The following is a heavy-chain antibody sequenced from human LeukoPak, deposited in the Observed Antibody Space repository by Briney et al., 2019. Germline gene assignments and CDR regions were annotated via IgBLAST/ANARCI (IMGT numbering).Heavy chain of an antibody. Sequence: GGSLRLSCAASGFTFSSYEMNWVRQAPGQGLEWVSYINSNGRTIYYADSVRGRFTISRDNAKNSLFLQMNSLRAEDTAVYYCLCLWFGKGVYWGRGTLVTVSS. J-gene: IGHJ4*02. CDR2: INSNGRTI. CDR1: GFTFSSYE. CDR3: LCLWFGKGVY. V-gene: IGHV3-48*03. D-gene: IGHD3-10*01.